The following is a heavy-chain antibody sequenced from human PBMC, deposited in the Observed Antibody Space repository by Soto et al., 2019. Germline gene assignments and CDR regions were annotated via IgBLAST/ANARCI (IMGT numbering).Heavy chain of an antibody. CDR3: ARGGIAAAGTGYYYYGMDV. J-gene: IGHJ6*01. D-gene: IGHD6-13*01. CDR2: IIPIFGTA. Sequence: SVKVYFNASGGTFSSYAISLVRQAPGQGLEWMGGIIPIFGTANYAQKFQGRVTITADESTSTAYMELSSLRSEDTAVYYCARGGIAAAGTGYYYYGMDVWGQGTTVTVSS. V-gene: IGHV1-69*13. CDR1: GGTFSSYA.